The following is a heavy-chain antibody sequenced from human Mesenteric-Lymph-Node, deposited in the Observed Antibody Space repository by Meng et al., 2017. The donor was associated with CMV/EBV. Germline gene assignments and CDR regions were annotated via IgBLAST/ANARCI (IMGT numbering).Heavy chain of an antibody. CDR2: ISSSSSYI. CDR3: ARIDGIAVAGTIQYYGMDV. Sequence: GGSLRLSCAASGFTFSSYSMNWVRQAPGKGLEWVSSISSSSSYIYYADSVKGRFTISRDNAKNSLYLQMNSLRAEDTAVYYCARIDGIAVAGTIQYYGMDVWGQGTTVTVSS. J-gene: IGHJ6*02. CDR1: GFTFSSYS. D-gene: IGHD6-19*01. V-gene: IGHV3-21*01.